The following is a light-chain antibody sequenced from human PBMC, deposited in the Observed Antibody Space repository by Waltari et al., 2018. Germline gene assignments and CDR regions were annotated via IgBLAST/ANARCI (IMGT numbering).Light chain of an antibody. CDR1: QSISPW. CDR3: QQYDSYSLT. CDR2: KAS. V-gene: IGKV1-5*03. J-gene: IGKJ4*01. Sequence: DIQMTQSPSTLSASVGDRVTITCRASQSISPWLAWYQQKPGKAPNLLIYKASSLESGVPSRFSGSGSGTEFTLTISSLQPDDFATYYCQQYDSYSLTFGGGTKVEIK.